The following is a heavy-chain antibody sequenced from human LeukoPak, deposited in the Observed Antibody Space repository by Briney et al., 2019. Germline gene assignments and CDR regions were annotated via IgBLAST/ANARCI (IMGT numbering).Heavy chain of an antibody. V-gene: IGHV3-7*04. J-gene: IGHJ6*02. CDR3: TRSRKMDV. Sequence: GGSLCPSCAASRFTFSSYCMTWVRQAPGEGLEWVANIKQDGGEKHHVDSVKGRFTISRDNAKNSLYLQVNSLRADDTAVYYCTRSRKMDVWGQATKV. CDR1: RFTFSSYC. CDR2: IKQDGGEK. D-gene: IGHD2-2*01.